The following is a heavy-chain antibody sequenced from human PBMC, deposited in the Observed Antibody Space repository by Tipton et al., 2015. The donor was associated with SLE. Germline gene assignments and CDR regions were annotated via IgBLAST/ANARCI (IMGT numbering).Heavy chain of an antibody. CDR1: GGSISSYY. CDR2: SYTSGST. J-gene: IGHJ3*02. CDR3: ARDRGDADAFDI. V-gene: IGHV4-4*07. D-gene: IGHD3-10*01. Sequence: TLSLTCTVSGGSISSYYWSWIRQPAGKGLEWIGRSYTSGSTNYKPSLKSRVTMSVDTSKNQFSLKLSSVTAADTAVYYCARDRGDADAFDIWGQGTMVTDSS.